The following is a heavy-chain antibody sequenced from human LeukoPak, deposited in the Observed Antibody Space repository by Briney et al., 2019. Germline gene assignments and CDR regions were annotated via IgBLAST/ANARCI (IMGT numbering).Heavy chain of an antibody. V-gene: IGHV3-21*01. Sequence: KPGGSLRLSCAASGFTFSSYSMNWVRQAPGKGLEWVSSISSSSSYIYYADSVKGRFTISRDNAKNTLYLQMNSLRAEDTAVYYCARVYYDFWSGYYYFDYWGQGTLVTVSS. CDR1: GFTFSSYS. J-gene: IGHJ4*02. D-gene: IGHD3-3*01. CDR2: ISSSSSYI. CDR3: ARVYYDFWSGYYYFDY.